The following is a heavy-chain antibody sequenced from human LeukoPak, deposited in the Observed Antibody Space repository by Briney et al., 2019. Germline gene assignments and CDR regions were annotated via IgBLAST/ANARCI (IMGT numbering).Heavy chain of an antibody. CDR3: ARDLSSGGWTLEFDY. D-gene: IGHD1-1*01. J-gene: IGHJ4*02. CDR1: GYTFSTYG. V-gene: IGHV1-18*01. Sequence: ASVKVSCKTSGYTFSTYGITWVRQAPGQGFQWMGWISAHSGNTKYAENFQGRISLTTDTSATTAYMGLRSLTSDDTAVYYCARDLSSGGWTLEFDYWGQGSLVTVAS. CDR2: ISAHSGNT.